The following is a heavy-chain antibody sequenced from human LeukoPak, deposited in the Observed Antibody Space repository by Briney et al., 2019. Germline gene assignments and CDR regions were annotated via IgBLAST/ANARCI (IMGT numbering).Heavy chain of an antibody. J-gene: IGHJ4*02. CDR3: ARQEARNYYYEGLDY. D-gene: IGHD3-22*01. CDR2: ISSSGSTI. CDR1: GFTFSDYY. V-gene: IGHV3-11*04. Sequence: PGGSLRLSCAASGFTFSDYYMSWIRQAPGKGLEWVSYISSSGSTIYYADSVKGRFTISRDNAKNSLYLQMKSLRPDDTAIYFCARQEARNYYYEGLDYWGPGNLVTVSS.